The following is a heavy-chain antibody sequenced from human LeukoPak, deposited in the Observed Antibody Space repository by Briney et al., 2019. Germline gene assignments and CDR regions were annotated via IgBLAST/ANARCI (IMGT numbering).Heavy chain of an antibody. Sequence: GGSLRLSCAASGFIFSSYGMHWVRQAPGKGLEWVAFIRYDGSNTYYADSVKGRFTISRDNSKNTLYLQMNSLRAEDTAVYYCAKVQSRYCSSTSCLYYYYYMDVWGKGTTVTISS. D-gene: IGHD2-2*01. J-gene: IGHJ6*03. CDR1: GFIFSSYG. V-gene: IGHV3-30*02. CDR3: AKVQSRYCSSTSCLYYYYYMDV. CDR2: IRYDGSNT.